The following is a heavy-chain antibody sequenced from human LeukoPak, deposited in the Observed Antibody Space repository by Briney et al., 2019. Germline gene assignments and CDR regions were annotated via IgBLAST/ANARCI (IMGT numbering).Heavy chain of an antibody. V-gene: IGHV1-2*02. CDR1: GYTFTGYY. D-gene: IGHD3-9*01. CDR2: INPNSGGT. J-gene: IGHJ4*02. Sequence: GASVKVSCKASGYTFTGYYMHWVRQAPGQGLEWMGWINPNSGGTNYAQKFQGRVTMTRDTSISTAYMGLSRLRSDDTAVYYCARVLRYFDWSFDCWGQGTLVSVSS. CDR3: ARVLRYFDWSFDC.